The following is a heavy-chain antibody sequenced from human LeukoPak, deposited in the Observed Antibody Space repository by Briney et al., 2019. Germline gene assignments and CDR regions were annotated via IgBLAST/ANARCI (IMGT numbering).Heavy chain of an antibody. J-gene: IGHJ6*03. CDR1: GGTFSSYA. CDR3: ARGGCGGDCYSVNYYYYMDV. CDR2: IIPIFGTA. Sequence: ASVKVSCKASGGTFSSYAISWVRQAPGQGLEWMGGIIPIFGTANYAQKFQGRVTITTDESTSTAYMELSSLRSEDTAVYYCARGGCGGDCYSVNYYYYMDVWGKGTTVTVSS. D-gene: IGHD2-21*02. V-gene: IGHV1-69*05.